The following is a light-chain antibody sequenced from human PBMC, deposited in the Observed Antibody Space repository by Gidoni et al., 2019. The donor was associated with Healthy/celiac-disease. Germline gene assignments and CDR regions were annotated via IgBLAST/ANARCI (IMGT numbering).Light chain of an antibody. Sequence: AIRLTQSPSSLSASTGVRVTITCWARRGISSYLAWYQQKPGKAPKRLIYAASTLQSGVPSRFSGGGSGTDFTLTISCLQSEDFATYYCRQYYSYLLTFXGXTKVEIK. V-gene: IGKV1-8*01. CDR1: RGISSY. J-gene: IGKJ4*01. CDR2: AAS. CDR3: RQYYSYLLT.